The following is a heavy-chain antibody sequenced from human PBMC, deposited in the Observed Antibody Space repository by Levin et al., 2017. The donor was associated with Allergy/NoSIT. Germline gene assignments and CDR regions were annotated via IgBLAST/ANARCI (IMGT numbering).Heavy chain of an antibody. CDR3: AKERVYSSGWYAFDY. Sequence: SLKISCAASGFTFDDYAMHWVRQAPGKGLEWVSGISWNSGSIGYADSVKGRFTISRDNAKNSLYLQMNSLRAEDTALYYCAKERVYSSGWYAFDYWGQGTLVTVSS. D-gene: IGHD6-19*01. CDR2: ISWNSGSI. V-gene: IGHV3-9*01. J-gene: IGHJ4*02. CDR1: GFTFDDYA.